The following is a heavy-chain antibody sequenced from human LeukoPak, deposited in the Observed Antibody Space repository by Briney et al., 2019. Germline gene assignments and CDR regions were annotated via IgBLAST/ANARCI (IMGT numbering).Heavy chain of an antibody. D-gene: IGHD3-10*01. CDR1: GFTFITYT. CDR3: ARDKYYGSESYPFDY. J-gene: IGHJ4*02. V-gene: IGHV3-21*01. Sequence: GGSLRLSCAASGFTFITYTMDWVRQAPGKGLEWVSSISSSRDYIYYADSVKGRFTISRDNSKNTLYLQVNSLRAEDTAVYYCARDKYYGSESYPFDYWGQGTLVTVSS. CDR2: ISSSRDYI.